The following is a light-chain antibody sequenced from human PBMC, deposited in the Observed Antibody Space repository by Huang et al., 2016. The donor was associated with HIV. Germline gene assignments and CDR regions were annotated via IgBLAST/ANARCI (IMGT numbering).Light chain of an antibody. CDR2: KAS. Sequence: DIQMNQSPSTLSASVGDRVTITCRASQSISNGLAWDQQKPGKTPKLLIYKASSLESGVPSRFSGSGSGTEFTLTISSLQPDDFATYYCQQYNSYSTFGQGTKLEIK. CDR1: QSISNG. J-gene: IGKJ2*01. CDR3: QQYNSYST. V-gene: IGKV1-5*03.